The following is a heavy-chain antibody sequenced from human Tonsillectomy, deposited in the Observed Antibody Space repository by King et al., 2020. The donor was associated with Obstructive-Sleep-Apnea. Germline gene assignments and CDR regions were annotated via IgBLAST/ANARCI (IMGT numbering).Heavy chain of an antibody. CDR2: IAPSGGAT. CDR3: AKDDSGGAYNDY. J-gene: IGHJ4*02. Sequence: EVQLVESGGGLLQPGESLRLACVVSGFTFSNYAMSWVRQAPGKGLEWVSTIAPSGGATYDADSGKGLFTISRDNSKNTLSLRVNSLRAEDTAIYYCAKDDSGGAYNDYWGQGTLVTVSS. CDR1: GFTFSNYA. V-gene: IGHV3-23*04. D-gene: IGHD2-15*01.